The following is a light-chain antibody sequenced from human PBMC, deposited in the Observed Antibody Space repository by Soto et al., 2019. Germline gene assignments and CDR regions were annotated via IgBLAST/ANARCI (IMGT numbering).Light chain of an antibody. J-gene: IGKJ1*01. CDR3: QQYNSYWT. CDR1: QSISSY. Sequence: IQRTKSHYSLSASVGDRVTITCRASQSISSYLNWYQQKPGKAPKLLIYDASSLESGVPSRFSGSGSGTEFTLTISSLQPDDFATYYCQQYNSYWTFGQGTNVDIK. CDR2: DAS. V-gene: IGKV1-5*01.